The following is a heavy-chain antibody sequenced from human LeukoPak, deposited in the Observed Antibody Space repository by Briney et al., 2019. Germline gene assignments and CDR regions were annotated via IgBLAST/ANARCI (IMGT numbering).Heavy chain of an antibody. CDR1: GASITTTLYY. D-gene: IGHD5-24*01. Sequence: KSSETLSLTCTVSGASITTTLYYWVWARQSPGKGLEWIGSFYYGGITYYHPSLKSRVTVSVDTSRSQFSLKLISVTAADTAVYYCARAGRDGYSPASDSFDIWGQGKTVTVSS. J-gene: IGHJ3*02. V-gene: IGHV4-39*07. CDR3: ARAGRDGYSPASDSFDI. CDR2: FYYGGIT.